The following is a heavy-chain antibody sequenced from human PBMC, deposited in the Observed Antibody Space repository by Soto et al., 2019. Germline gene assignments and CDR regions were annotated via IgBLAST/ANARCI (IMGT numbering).Heavy chain of an antibody. CDR3: ARDRRSYYGMDV. CDR2: INHSGST. D-gene: IGHD4-17*01. V-gene: IGHV4-34*01. CDR1: GGSFSGYY. Sequence: QVQLQQWGAGLLKPSETLSLTCAVYGGSFSGYYWSWIRQPPGKGLEWIGEINHSGSTNYNPSLKSRVTISVDTSKNQFSLKLSSVTAEDTAVYYCARDRRSYYGMDVWGQGNTVTVSS. J-gene: IGHJ6*02.